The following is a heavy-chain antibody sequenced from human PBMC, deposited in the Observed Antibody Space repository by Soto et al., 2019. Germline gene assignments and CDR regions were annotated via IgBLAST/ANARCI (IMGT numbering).Heavy chain of an antibody. Sequence: SETLSLTYTVSGGSISSYYWSWIRQPPGKGLEWIGYIYYSGSTNYNPSLKSRVTISVDTSKNQFSLKLSSVTAADTAVYYCARDIMGTNYYYYGMDVGGKGTTVTVSS. CDR2: IYYSGST. V-gene: IGHV4-59*01. J-gene: IGHJ6*04. CDR3: ARDIMGTNYYYYGMDV. CDR1: GGSISSYY. D-gene: IGHD2-8*01.